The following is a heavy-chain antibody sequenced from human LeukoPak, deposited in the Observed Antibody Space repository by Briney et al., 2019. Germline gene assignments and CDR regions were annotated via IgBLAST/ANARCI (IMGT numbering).Heavy chain of an antibody. V-gene: IGHV3-23*01. J-gene: IGHJ6*02. D-gene: IGHD6-13*01. CDR2: ISWNSGST. CDR3: AKADTYSSSWYGGDYYYYYGMDV. Sequence: PGGSLRLSCAASGFTFDDYAMHWVRQAPGKGLEWVSGISWNSGSTYYADSVKGRFTISRDNSKNTLYLQMNSLRAEDTAVYYCAKADTYSSSWYGGDYYYYYGMDVWGQGTTVTVSS. CDR1: GFTFDDYA.